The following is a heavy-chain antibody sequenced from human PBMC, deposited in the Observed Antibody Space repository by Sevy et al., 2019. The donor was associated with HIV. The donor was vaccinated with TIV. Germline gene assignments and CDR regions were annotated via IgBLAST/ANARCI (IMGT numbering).Heavy chain of an antibody. CDR3: ARGVPYDSSGYYYLCDY. CDR2: MNPNSGNT. V-gene: IGHV1-8*01. J-gene: IGHJ4*02. CDR1: GYTFTSYD. D-gene: IGHD3-22*01. Sequence: ASVKVSCKASGYTFTSYDINWVRQATGQGLEWMGWMNPNSGNTGYPQKFQGRVTMTRNTSISTAYMELSSLRSEDKAVYYCARGVPYDSSGYYYLCDYWGQGTLVTVSS.